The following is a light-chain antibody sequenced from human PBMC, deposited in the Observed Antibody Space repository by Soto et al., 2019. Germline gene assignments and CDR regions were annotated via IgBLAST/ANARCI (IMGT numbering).Light chain of an antibody. Sequence: DIQMTQSPSSLSASVGDRVTITCQASQDISNYLNWYQQKPGKAPKLLIYDASNLETGVPSRFSGSGSGTDFTLTTSSMQPEDIATYYCQQYDNPMYTFGQGTKLEIK. CDR2: DAS. V-gene: IGKV1-33*01. CDR1: QDISNY. J-gene: IGKJ2*01. CDR3: QQYDNPMYT.